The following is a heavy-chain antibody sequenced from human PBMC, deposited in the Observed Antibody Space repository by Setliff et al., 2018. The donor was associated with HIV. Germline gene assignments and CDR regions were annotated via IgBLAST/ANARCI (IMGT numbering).Heavy chain of an antibody. V-gene: IGHV4-61*09. J-gene: IGHJ4*02. Sequence: SETLSLTCTVSGDSISSGSHYWSWVRQPAGKGLEWIGHIYTGGNANYNPSLQSRVTISVDTSKNQFSLMLGSMTAADTAVYYCARERLSRLGFDYWGQGTLVTVSS. CDR3: ARERLSRLGFDY. CDR1: GDSISSGSHY. D-gene: IGHD1-1*01. CDR2: IYTGGNA.